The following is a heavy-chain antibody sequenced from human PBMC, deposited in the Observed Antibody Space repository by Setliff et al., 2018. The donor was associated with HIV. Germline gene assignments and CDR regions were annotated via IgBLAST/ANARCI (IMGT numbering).Heavy chain of an antibody. J-gene: IGHJ5*02. CDR1: GGPINSRTHY. CDR3: VRQSGNFWYVDP. D-gene: IGHD3-10*02. Sequence: SETLSLTCNVSGGPINSRTHYWGWMRQPPGKGLEWIGSIFYSGINYYNPSLEGRITLSIDLSKNQFSLKLTSVTAADSALYFCVRQSGNFWYVDPWGQGTQVTVSS. V-gene: IGHV4-39*01. CDR2: IFYSGIN.